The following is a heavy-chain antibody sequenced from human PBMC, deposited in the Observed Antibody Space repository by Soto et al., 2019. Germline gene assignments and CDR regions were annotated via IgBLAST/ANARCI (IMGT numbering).Heavy chain of an antibody. CDR1: GFAFSRYG. CDR2: IWYDGTDN. Sequence: QVQLVESGGGVVQPGRSLRLSCAASGFAFSRYGMHWVRQAPDKGLEWVAVIWYDGTDNYYADSVKGRFTISRDNYRNTLYLQVDSLRVDDTAVYYCAKERSSSLDAMDVWGQGTTVTVSS. V-gene: IGHV3-33*06. D-gene: IGHD6-13*01. J-gene: IGHJ6*02. CDR3: AKERSSSLDAMDV.